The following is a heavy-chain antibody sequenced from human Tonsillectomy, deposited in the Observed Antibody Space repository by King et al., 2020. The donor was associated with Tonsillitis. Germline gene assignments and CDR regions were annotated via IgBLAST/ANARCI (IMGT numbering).Heavy chain of an antibody. CDR3: AKAEGYCSAGTCYRYFDY. Sequence: VQLVESGGGLVQPGGSLRLSCAASGFTFSSYAMIWVRQAPGKGLEWVPVIGISHDNTYYADSVKGRFAISRDNSKNTLYLQMNSLRVEDTAVYYCAKAEGYCSAGTCYRYFDYWGQGTLVTVSS. CDR1: GFTFSSYA. V-gene: IGHV3-23*04. CDR2: IGISHDNT. J-gene: IGHJ4*02. D-gene: IGHD2-15*01.